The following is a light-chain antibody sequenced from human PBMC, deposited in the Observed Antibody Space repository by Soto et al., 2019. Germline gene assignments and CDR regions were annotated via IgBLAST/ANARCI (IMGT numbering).Light chain of an antibody. CDR1: QSVSSY. CDR3: QQRSSWPLT. CDR2: DAS. Sequence: EIVLTQSPATLSLSPGERATLSCRASQSVSSYLAWYQQKPGQTPSLLIYDASNRATGIPARFSGSGSGTDFTLTISSLEPVDFAVYYCQQRSSWPLTFGGGTKVEIK. V-gene: IGKV3-11*01. J-gene: IGKJ4*01.